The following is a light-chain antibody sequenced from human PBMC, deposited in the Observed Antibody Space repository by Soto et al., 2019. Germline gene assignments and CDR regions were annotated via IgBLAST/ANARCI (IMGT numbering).Light chain of an antibody. CDR3: QQYNDWLFT. CDR1: QSVSSN. Sequence: EILMTQSPATLSVSPGERATLSCRASQSVSSNLAWYQQKPGQAPRLLIYSASTRATGIPTRFSGSGSGTDFTLTISVLQSEDFAVYYCQQYNDWLFTFGPGTKVDLK. V-gene: IGKV3-15*01. CDR2: SAS. J-gene: IGKJ3*01.